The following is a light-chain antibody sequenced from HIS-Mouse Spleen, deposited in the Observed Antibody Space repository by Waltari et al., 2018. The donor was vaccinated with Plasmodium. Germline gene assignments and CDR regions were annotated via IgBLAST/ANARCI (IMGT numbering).Light chain of an antibody. CDR2: DAS. J-gene: IGKJ4*01. V-gene: IGKV3-11*01. CDR3: QQRSNWPSLT. Sequence: EIVLTQSPATLSLSPGVRATLSCRASQSVSSCLAWYQQKPGQAPRLLIYDASNRATGIPARFSGSGSGTEFTLTISSLEPEDFAVYYCQQRSNWPSLTFGGGTKVEIK. CDR1: QSVSSC.